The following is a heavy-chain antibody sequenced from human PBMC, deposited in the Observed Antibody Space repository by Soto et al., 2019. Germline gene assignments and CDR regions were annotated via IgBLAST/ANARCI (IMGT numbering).Heavy chain of an antibody. CDR1: GYTFSSYD. Sequence: QVQLVQSGAEVKKPGASVKVSCKASGYTFSSYDINWVRQATGQGLEWMGWMNPKSGHTGSAQKFQGRATMPSDPSICTAYMQLSSLVSEDTAIYYSAPKHGALPVWGQGTPVPVSS. CDR3: APKHGALPV. J-gene: IGHJ6*02. D-gene: IGHD4-17*01. CDR2: MNPKSGHT. V-gene: IGHV1-8*01.